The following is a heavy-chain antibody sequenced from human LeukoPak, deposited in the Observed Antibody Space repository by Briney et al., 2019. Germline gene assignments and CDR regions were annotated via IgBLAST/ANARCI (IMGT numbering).Heavy chain of an antibody. CDR3: ARASQNYDYVWGSYRPFLGHEPNRPNYFDY. J-gene: IGHJ4*02. Sequence: PSETLSLTCAVSGGSISSGGYSWSWIRQPPGKGLEWIGYIYHSGSTYYNPSLKSRVTISVDRSKNQFSLKLSSVTAADTAVYYCARASQNYDYVWGSYRPFLGHEPNRPNYFDYWGQGTLVTVSS. D-gene: IGHD3-16*02. V-gene: IGHV4-30-2*01. CDR2: IYHSGST. CDR1: GGSISSGGYS.